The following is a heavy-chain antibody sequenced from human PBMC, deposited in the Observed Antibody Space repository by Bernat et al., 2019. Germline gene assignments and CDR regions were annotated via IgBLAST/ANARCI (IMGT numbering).Heavy chain of an antibody. J-gene: IGHJ6*02. D-gene: IGHD6-13*01. V-gene: IGHV1-46*01. Sequence: QVQLVQSGAEVKKPGASVKVSCKASGHTFTSYYMHWVRQAPGQGLEWMGVINPSAGSTSYAQKFQGRVTMTRDTSTSTVYMELSSLRSEDTAVYYCARDSWSVAAAGTSEYYYYYYGMDVWGQGTTVTVSS. CDR2: INPSAGST. CDR1: GHTFTSYY. CDR3: ARDSWSVAAAGTSEYYYYYYGMDV.